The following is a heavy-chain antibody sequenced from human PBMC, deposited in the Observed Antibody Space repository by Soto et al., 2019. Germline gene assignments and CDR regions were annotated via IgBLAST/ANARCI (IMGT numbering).Heavy chain of an antibody. CDR1: GFTFSSYA. CDR3: ATDAKDGSGWQQRLPKPNFDY. CDR2: ISGSGDST. Sequence: GGSLRLSCAASGFTFSSYAMSWVRQAPGKGLEWVSAISGSGDSTYYADSVKGRFTISRDNSKNTLYLQMNSLRAEDTAVDDCATDAKDGSGWQQRLPKPNFDYWGQGTLVTVSS. V-gene: IGHV3-23*01. D-gene: IGHD6-25*01. J-gene: IGHJ4*02.